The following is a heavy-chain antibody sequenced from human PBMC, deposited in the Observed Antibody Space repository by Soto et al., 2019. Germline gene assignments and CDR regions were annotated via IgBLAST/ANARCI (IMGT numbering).Heavy chain of an antibody. CDR2: INPSRGSA. CDR3: ARPLIGNSIDL. V-gene: IGHV1-46*01. D-gene: IGHD3-9*01. Sequence: ATGKVACKASGYTFFKYYIHWVRQAQGQGLEWMGIINPSRGSATYGPVFQGRVSLTTDMPTSTVYMELSSLGSEDTAIYYCARPLIGNSIDLWGQGTSVTFSS. CDR1: GYTFFKYY. J-gene: IGHJ3*01.